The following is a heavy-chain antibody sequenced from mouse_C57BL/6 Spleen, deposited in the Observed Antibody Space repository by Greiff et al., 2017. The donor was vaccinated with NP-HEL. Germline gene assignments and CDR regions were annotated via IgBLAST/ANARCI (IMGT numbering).Heavy chain of an antibody. CDR1: GYAFSSYW. J-gene: IGHJ3*01. V-gene: IGHV1-80*01. CDR2: IYPGDGDT. D-gene: IGHD1-1*01. CDR3: AREGTTVPPWFAY. Sequence: VQLQQSGAELVKPGASVKISCKASGYAFSSYWMNWVKQRPGKGLEWIGQIYPGDGDTNYNGKFKGKATLTAVKSSSTAYMQLSSLTSEDSAVYFCAREGTTVPPWFAYWGQGTLVTVSA.